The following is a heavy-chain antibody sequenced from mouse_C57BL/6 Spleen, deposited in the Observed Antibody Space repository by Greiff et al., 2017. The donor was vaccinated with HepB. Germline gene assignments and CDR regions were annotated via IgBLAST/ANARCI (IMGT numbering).Heavy chain of an antibody. V-gene: IGHV14-4*01. CDR2: IDPENGDT. J-gene: IGHJ1*03. D-gene: IGHD1-3*01. CDR3: TTYKRYFDV. CDR1: GFNIKDDY. Sequence: EVQLQQSGAELVRPGASVKLSCTASGFNIKDDYMHWVKQRPEQGLEWIGWIDPENGDTEYASKFQGKATITADTSSNTAYLQLSSLTSEDTAVYYCTTYKRYFDVWGTGTTVTVSS.